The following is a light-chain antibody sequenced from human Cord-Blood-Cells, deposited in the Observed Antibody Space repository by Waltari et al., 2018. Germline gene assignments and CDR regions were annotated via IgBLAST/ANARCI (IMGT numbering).Light chain of an antibody. CDR1: SSDVGSYNL. J-gene: IGLJ3*02. CDR3: FSYAGSSTLV. Sequence: QSALTQPASVSGSPGQSITISCTGTSSDVGSYNLVSWYQQHPGKAPKLMIYEGSKRPSGVSNRFSGSKSGNTPSLTISGLQAEDVADYYCFSYAGSSTLVFGGGTKLTVL. CDR2: EGS. V-gene: IGLV2-23*01.